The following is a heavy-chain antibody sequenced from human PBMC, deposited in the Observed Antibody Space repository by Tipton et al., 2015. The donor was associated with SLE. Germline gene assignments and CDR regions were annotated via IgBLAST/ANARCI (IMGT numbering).Heavy chain of an antibody. CDR1: GLTFSDYY. D-gene: IGHD5-18*01. CDR2: ISSSSSYI. Sequence: SLRLSCAASGLTFSDYYMSWIRQAPGKGLEWVSSISSSSSYIYYADSVKGRFTISRDNAKNSLYLQMNSLRAEDTAVYYCASSLLGYGTNWYFALWGRGTLVTVSS. V-gene: IGHV3-11*06. CDR3: ASSLLGYGTNWYFAL. J-gene: IGHJ2*01.